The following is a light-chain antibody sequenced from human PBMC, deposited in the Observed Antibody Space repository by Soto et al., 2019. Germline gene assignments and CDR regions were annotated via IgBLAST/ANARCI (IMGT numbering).Light chain of an antibody. J-gene: IGKJ4*01. CDR1: QSVSSY. Sequence: EIVLTQSPATLSLSPGERATLSCRASQSVSSYLAWYQQKPGQAPRLLIYDASNRATGIPARFSGSGSGTAFSLTISSLEPEDFAAYYCQQRSNWPPLTFGGGTKVEIK. CDR2: DAS. CDR3: QQRSNWPPLT. V-gene: IGKV3-11*01.